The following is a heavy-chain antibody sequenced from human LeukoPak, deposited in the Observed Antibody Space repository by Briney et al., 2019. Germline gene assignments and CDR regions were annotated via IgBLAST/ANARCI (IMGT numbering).Heavy chain of an antibody. D-gene: IGHD3-22*01. V-gene: IGHV1-69*05. CDR1: GGTFSSYA. J-gene: IGHJ4*02. CDR3: ASGSYYDSSGSL. Sequence: SVKVSCKASGGTFSSYAISWVRQAPGQGLEWMGRIIPIFGTANYAQKFQGRVTITTDESTSTAYMELSSLRSGDTAVYYCASGSYYDSSGSLWGQGTLVTVSS. CDR2: IIPIFGTA.